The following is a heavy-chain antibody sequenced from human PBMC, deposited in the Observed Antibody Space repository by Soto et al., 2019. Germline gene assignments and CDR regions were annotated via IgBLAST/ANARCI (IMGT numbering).Heavy chain of an antibody. J-gene: IGHJ4*02. V-gene: IGHV3-30-3*01. D-gene: IGHD1-1*01. CDR3: AKAPWNLAHTHYFDF. CDR2: ITSDGTKE. CDR1: GFTFSSFA. Sequence: VRLVESGGGVVQPGRSLRLSCAASGFTFSSFAMHWVRQAPGKGLEGGAVITSDGTKEYYADSVRGRFTISRDNSGNTVYLHMNSLGGDDTAVYYCAKAPWNLAHTHYFDFWGQGTLVTVSS.